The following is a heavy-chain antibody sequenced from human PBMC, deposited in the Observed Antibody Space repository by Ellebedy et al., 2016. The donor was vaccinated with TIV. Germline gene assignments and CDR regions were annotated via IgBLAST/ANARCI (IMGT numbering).Heavy chain of an antibody. CDR2: IDGTSYST. D-gene: IGHD3-16*01. CDR3: VRDGSYDYGDY. CDR1: GFTFSSYA. V-gene: IGHV3-23*01. Sequence: PGGSLRLSCTTSGFTFSSYAMGWVRQAPGRGLEWVSAIDGTSYSTFYADSVEGRFTISRDNPKNTVYLQMNSLRVEDTAVYYCVRDGSYDYGDYWGQGTVVTVSS. J-gene: IGHJ4*02.